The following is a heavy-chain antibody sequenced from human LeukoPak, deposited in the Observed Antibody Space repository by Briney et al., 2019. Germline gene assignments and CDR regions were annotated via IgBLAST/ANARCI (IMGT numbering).Heavy chain of an antibody. V-gene: IGHV4-34*01. Sequence: PSETLSLTCAVHGWSFSGYYWSWIRQPPGKGLEWIGEINHSGSTNYNPSLKSRVTISVDTSKNQFSLKLSSVTAADTAVYYCAVRIVGATRDYWGQGTLVTVSS. J-gene: IGHJ4*02. CDR3: AVRIVGATRDY. D-gene: IGHD1-26*01. CDR1: GWSFSGYY. CDR2: INHSGST.